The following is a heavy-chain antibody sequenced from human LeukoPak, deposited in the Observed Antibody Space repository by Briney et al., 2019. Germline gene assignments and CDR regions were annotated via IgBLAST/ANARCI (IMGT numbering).Heavy chain of an antibody. Sequence: PGGSLRLSCAASGFTFDDYAMHWVRQAPGKGLEWVSGISWNSANIGYADSVKGRFIISRDNSKNTVYLQMNSLSAEDAAVYYCVKDDGWVQYANWGQGTLVTVSS. D-gene: IGHD5-24*01. V-gene: IGHV3-9*01. CDR1: GFTFDDYA. CDR2: ISWNSANI. J-gene: IGHJ4*02. CDR3: VKDDGWVQYAN.